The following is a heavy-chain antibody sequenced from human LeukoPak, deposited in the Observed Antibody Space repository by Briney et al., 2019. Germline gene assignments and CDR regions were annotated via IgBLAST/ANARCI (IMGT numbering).Heavy chain of an antibody. D-gene: IGHD6-19*01. V-gene: IGHV3-7*01. CDR2: IKQDGSEK. CDR1: RFTFSNYW. J-gene: IGHJ4*02. CDR3: AREGIAVAGTDY. Sequence: GGSLRLSCAASRFTFSNYWMSWVRQAPGKGLEWVANIKQDGSEKYYVDSVKGRFTISRDNAKNSLYLQMNSLRAEDTAVYYCAREGIAVAGTDYWGQGTLVTVSS.